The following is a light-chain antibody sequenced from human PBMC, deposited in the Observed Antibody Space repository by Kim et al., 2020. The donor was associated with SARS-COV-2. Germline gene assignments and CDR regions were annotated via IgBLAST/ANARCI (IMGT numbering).Light chain of an antibody. Sequence: PGERPPPPCRTSQGITRNYLARYQQKPGQAPRLLIYNAFNRATGIPDRFSGSGSGTDFTLTISRLEPEDFAVYYCQQYSDSPLTFGGGTKVDIK. CDR1: QGITRNY. V-gene: IGKV3-20*01. CDR3: QQYSDSPLT. CDR2: NAF. J-gene: IGKJ4*01.